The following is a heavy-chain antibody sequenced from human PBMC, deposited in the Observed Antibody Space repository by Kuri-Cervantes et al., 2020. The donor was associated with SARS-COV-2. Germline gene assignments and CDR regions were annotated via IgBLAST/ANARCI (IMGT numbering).Heavy chain of an antibody. Sequence: GGSLRLSCTASGFTFGDYAMSWVRQAPGKGLEWVGFIRSKAYGGTTEYAASAKGRFTISRDDSKSIAYLQMNSLKTEDTAVYYCTRDDFWSGYYVYWGQGTLVTVSS. CDR2: IRSKAYGGTT. J-gene: IGHJ4*02. CDR1: GFTFGDYA. D-gene: IGHD3-3*01. CDR3: TRDDFWSGYYVY. V-gene: IGHV3-49*04.